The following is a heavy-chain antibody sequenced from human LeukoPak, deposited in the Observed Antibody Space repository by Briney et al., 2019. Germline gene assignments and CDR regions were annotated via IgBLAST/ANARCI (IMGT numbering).Heavy chain of an antibody. D-gene: IGHD3-3*01. CDR3: TRGSDTIFGVARDGFDS. V-gene: IGHV3-49*03. J-gene: IGHJ4*02. CDR2: IRGKPYGETT. CDR1: GFTFDDHA. Sequence: GGSLRLSCAASGFTFDDHAMSWFRQAPGKGLEWVGFIRGKPYGETTEYAASVQGRFTISRDDSESTTYLQLNSLKTEDTAVYYCTRGSDTIFGVARDGFDSWGQGTLVTVSS.